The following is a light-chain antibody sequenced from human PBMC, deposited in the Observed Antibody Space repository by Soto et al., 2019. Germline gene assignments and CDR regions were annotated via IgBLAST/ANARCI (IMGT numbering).Light chain of an antibody. CDR2: DTS. Sequence: TQAPVTLTLSPGERTTVSCRGSENIMSYSCWYQQKPGQAPRVLICDTSNRATGIPARFSGSGSGTDFALTISRLEPEDFAVYYCQQRSHWPPTFGQGTKVEIK. CDR3: QQRSHWPPT. V-gene: IGKV3-11*01. J-gene: IGKJ1*01. CDR1: ENIMSY.